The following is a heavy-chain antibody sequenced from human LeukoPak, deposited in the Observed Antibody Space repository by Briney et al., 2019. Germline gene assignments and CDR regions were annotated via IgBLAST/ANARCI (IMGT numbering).Heavy chain of an antibody. CDR3: ARDRAYSAFDY. CDR2: INPDGSEK. D-gene: IGHD1-26*01. J-gene: IGHJ4*02. Sequence: GGSLRLSCAVSGFTFRTSWMTWVRQAPGRGLERVAIINPDGSEKYYLESLKGRITISRDNAENSVYLQMNSLKAEDTATYYCARDRAYSAFDYWGQGTLVTVSS. V-gene: IGHV3-7*03. CDR1: GFTFRTSW.